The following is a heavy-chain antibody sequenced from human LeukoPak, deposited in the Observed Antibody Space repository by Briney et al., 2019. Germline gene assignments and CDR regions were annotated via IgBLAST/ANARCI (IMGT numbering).Heavy chain of an antibody. J-gene: IGHJ5*02. V-gene: IGHV3-48*03. CDR3: ARGYWSGSNNWFDP. Sequence: PGGSLRLSCAASGFTFDFYEMNWVRQAPGKGLEWVSYISSSGSTIYYADSVKGRLTITRDNAKNSLYLQMNSLRAEDTAVYYCARGYWSGSNNWFDPWGQGTLVTVSS. CDR2: ISSSGSTI. CDR1: GFTFDFYE. D-gene: IGHD3-3*01.